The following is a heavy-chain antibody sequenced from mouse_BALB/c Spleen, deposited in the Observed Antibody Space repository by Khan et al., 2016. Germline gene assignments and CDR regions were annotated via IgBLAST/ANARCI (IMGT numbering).Heavy chain of an antibody. Sequence: EVQLQESGPGLVKPSQSLSLTCSVSGYSITSGYYWNWIRQFPGNKLEWMGYISYDGSNNYNPSLKNRISITRDSSKNKFFLKLNSVTTEDTATYYCASKDSYYYGNPYYFDYWGQGTTLTVSS. CDR1: GYSITSGYY. J-gene: IGHJ2*01. V-gene: IGHV3-6*02. CDR3: ASKDSYYYGNPYYFDY. CDR2: ISYDGSN. D-gene: IGHD1-1*01.